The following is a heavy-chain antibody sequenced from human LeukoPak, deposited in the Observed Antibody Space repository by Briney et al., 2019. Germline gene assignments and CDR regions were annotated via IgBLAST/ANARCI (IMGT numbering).Heavy chain of an antibody. D-gene: IGHD4-11*01. CDR2: INPNSGGT. J-gene: IGHJ5*02. V-gene: IGHV1-2*02. CDR1: GYTFTGYY. CDR3: ARRDYMLVSWFDP. Sequence: ASVKVSCKASGYTFTGYYMHWVRQAPGQGPEWMGWINPNSGGTNYAQKFQGRVTITADESTSTAYMELSSLRSEDTAVYYCARRDYMLVSWFDPWGQGTLVTVSS.